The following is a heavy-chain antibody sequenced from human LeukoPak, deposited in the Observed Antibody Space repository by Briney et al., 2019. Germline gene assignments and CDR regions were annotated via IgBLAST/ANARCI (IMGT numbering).Heavy chain of an antibody. Sequence: PSQTLSLTCTVSGASITPDGYSWSWIRQPPGKGLEWIGYIYHTGTTKYNPSLNSRITISIDMANSEFSLKLTSVTAADTAVYYCARGDYGGEVDHWGQGTLVIVSS. D-gene: IGHD4-23*01. CDR2: IYHTGTT. J-gene: IGHJ4*02. CDR1: GASITPDGYS. CDR3: ARGDYGGEVDH. V-gene: IGHV4-30-2*01.